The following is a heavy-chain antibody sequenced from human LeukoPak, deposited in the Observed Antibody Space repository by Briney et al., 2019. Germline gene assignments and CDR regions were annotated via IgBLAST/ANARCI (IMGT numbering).Heavy chain of an antibody. J-gene: IGHJ4*02. D-gene: IGHD3-10*01. CDR1: GFIFSSYA. V-gene: IGHV3-23*01. CDR3: AKDQGSGSGYYSWGYFDY. CDR2: ISGSGVNT. Sequence: GGSLRLSCAAPGFIFSSYAMSWVRQAPGKGLEWVSGISGSGVNTVYADSMKGRFTISRDNSHNVVYLQMNSLRAEDTAVYYCAKDQGSGSGYYSWGYFDYWGQGTLVTVSS.